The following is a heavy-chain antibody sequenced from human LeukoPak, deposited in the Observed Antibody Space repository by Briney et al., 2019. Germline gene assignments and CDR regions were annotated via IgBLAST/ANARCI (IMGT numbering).Heavy chain of an antibody. V-gene: IGHV1-46*01. CDR2: IYPRDGST. CDR1: GYTFTSNY. J-gene: IGHJ4*02. D-gene: IGHD4-17*01. Sequence: ASVKVSCKASGYTFTSNYIHWVRQAPGQGLEWMGMIYPRDGSTSYAQKFQGRVTVTRDTSTSTVHMELSGLRSEDTAVYYCARRGYGDYVENDYWGQGTLVTVSS. CDR3: ARRGYGDYVENDY.